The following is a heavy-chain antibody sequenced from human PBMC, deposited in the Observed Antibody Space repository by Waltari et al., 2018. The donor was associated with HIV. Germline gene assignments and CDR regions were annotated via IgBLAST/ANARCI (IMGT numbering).Heavy chain of an antibody. D-gene: IGHD4-17*01. CDR2: NRSDNKYI. J-gene: IGHJ4*02. Sequence: VQLVESGGALVKPGGSLRLSCEVSGLSFRRSAMTWVRQAPGGGRQGLSNNRSDNKYIYYEQSLKGRFTISRDNAKSSGFLQMDNLRDADTATYYWAGTVTSRGTFCFWGPGTVGAV. CDR3: AGTVTSRGTFCF. CDR1: GLSFRRSA. V-gene: IGHV3-21*05.